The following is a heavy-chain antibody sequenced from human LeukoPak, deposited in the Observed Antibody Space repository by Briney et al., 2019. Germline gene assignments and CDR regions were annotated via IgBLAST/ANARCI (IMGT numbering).Heavy chain of an antibody. Sequence: GGSLRLSCAASGFTFDDYAMHWVRHAPGKGLEGVSLISGDGGSTYYADSVKGRFTISRDNSKNSLYLQMNSLRTEDTALYYCAKDRSSSYGDFVTYYFDYGGQGTLVTVSS. CDR3: AKDRSSSYGDFVTYYFDY. V-gene: IGHV3-43*02. J-gene: IGHJ4*02. CDR2: ISGDGGST. CDR1: GFTFDDYA. D-gene: IGHD4-17*01.